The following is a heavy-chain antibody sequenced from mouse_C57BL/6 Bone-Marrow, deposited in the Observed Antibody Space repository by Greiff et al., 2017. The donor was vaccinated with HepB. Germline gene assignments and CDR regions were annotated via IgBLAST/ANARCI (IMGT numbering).Heavy chain of an antibody. D-gene: IGHD1-1*01. J-gene: IGHJ4*01. CDR1: GFSLTSYG. Sequence: VQLKESGPGLVQPSQSLSITCTVSGFSLTSYGVHWVRQSPGKGLEWLGVIWSGGSTDYNAAFISRLSISKDNSKSQVFFKMNSLQADDTAIYYCARKRNYYGSSPLYAMDYWGQGTSVTVSS. CDR3: ARKRNYYGSSPLYAMDY. V-gene: IGHV2-2*01. CDR2: IWSGGST.